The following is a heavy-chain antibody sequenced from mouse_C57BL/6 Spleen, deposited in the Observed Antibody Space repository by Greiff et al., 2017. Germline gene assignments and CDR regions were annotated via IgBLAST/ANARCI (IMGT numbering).Heavy chain of an antibody. Sequence: VQLQQSGPELVKPGASVKISCKASGYAFSSSWMNWVKQRPGKGLEWIGRIYPGDGDTNYNGKFKGKATLTADKSSSTAYMQLSSLTSEDSAVYFCARWTVVARGFDYWGQGTTLTVSS. D-gene: IGHD1-1*01. CDR1: GYAFSSSW. CDR3: ARWTVVARGFDY. V-gene: IGHV1-82*01. CDR2: IYPGDGDT. J-gene: IGHJ2*01.